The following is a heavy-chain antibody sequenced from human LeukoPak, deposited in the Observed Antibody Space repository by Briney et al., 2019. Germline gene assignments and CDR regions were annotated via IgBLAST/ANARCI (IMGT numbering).Heavy chain of an antibody. CDR2: IYHSGST. Sequence: SETLSLTCTVSGGSISSDYWSWIRQPPGKGLEWIGYIYHSGSTYYNPSLKSRVTISVDRSKNQFSLKLSSVTAADTAVYYCARWIVPAAMVDYWGQGTLVTVSS. V-gene: IGHV4-59*12. CDR1: GGSISSDY. J-gene: IGHJ4*02. CDR3: ARWIVPAAMVDY. D-gene: IGHD2-2*01.